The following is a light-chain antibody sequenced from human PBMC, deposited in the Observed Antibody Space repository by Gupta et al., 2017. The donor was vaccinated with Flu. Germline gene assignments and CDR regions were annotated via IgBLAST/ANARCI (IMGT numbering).Light chain of an antibody. CDR3: YSYAGSITFVV. J-gene: IGLJ2*01. CDR2: EGS. Sequence: QSALTQPASVSGSPGQSITISCTGTSSDVGSHNLVSWYQQHPGKAPKLMIYEGSKRPSGVSNRFSGSKSGNTASLTIAGLQAEDEADYYCYSYAGSITFVVFGGGTKLTVL. V-gene: IGLV2-23*03. CDR1: SSDVGSHNL.